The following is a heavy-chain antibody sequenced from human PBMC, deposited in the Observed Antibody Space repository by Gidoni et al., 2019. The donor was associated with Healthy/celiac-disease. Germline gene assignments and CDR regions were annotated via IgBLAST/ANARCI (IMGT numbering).Heavy chain of an antibody. CDR3: AKGLFGWNYYYYYGMDV. Sequence: QVQLVESGGGEVQPGRSLRLSCAASGFTFSSYGMHWVRQAPGKGLEWVAVISYDGSNKYYADSVKGRFTISRDNSKNTLYLQMNSLRAEDTAVYYCAKGLFGWNYYYYYGMDVWGQGTTVTVSS. CDR1: GFTFSSYG. CDR2: ISYDGSNK. V-gene: IGHV3-30*18. J-gene: IGHJ6*02. D-gene: IGHD1-1*01.